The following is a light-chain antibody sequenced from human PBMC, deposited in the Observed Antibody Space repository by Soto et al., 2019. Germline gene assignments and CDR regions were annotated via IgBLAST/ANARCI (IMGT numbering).Light chain of an antibody. CDR3: QQRSNWPPWT. CDR2: DAS. CDR1: QSVDTY. J-gene: IGKJ3*01. Sequence: VVLTQSPATLSLSPGERATLSCRASQSVDTYLAWYQQKPGQPPRLLIYDASNRATGIPARFSGSGSGTDFTLTITTLEPEDFAVYYCQQRSNWPPWTFGPGTKV. V-gene: IGKV3-11*01.